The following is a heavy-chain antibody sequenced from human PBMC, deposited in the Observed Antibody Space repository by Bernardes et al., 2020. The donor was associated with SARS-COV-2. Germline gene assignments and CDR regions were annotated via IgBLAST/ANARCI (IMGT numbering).Heavy chain of an antibody. CDR2: IRSKPKVYAT. J-gene: IGHJ4*02. Sequence: GGSLRLSCAASGFNFTGSAIQWVRQPSGKGLEWIGRIRSKPKVYATTYAASLKGRFVISRDDSRNTAYLQIHSLKIEDTAVYYCTGDYLYWDQGTLVSVSS. D-gene: IGHD4-17*01. V-gene: IGHV3-73*01. CDR1: GFNFTGSA. CDR3: TGDYLY.